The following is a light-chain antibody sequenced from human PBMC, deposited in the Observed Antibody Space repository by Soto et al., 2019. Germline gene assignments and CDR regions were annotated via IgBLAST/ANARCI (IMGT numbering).Light chain of an antibody. V-gene: IGLV2-18*02. Sequence: QSALTQPASVSGSPGQAITISCTGTSSDIGSYNRVSWYQQPPGTAPKLIIYEVNNRPSGVPDRFSGSKSGNTASLTISELQAEDEADYYCNSFTTSSTYVFGTGTKVTVL. CDR2: EVN. CDR3: NSFTTSSTYV. J-gene: IGLJ1*01. CDR1: SSDIGSYNR.